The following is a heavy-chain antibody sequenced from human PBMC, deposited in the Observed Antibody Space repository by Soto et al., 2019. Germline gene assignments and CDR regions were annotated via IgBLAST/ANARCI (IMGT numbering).Heavy chain of an antibody. CDR3: ARDCSLGNRWCRWFDP. D-gene: IGHD2-8*02. CDR1: GFTFSTYA. J-gene: IGHJ5*02. CDR2: MSGSGGST. Sequence: PGGSLRLSCAASGFTFSTYAMSWVRQAPGKGLEWVSAMSGSGGSTYYAGSVKGRFTISRDNAKNSLYLQMNSLRDDDTAVYFCARDCSLGNRWCRWFDPWGQGTLVTVSS. V-gene: IGHV3-23*01.